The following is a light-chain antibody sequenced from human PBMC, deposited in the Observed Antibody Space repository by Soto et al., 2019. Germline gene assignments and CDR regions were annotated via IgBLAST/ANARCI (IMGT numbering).Light chain of an antibody. Sequence: DIQMTQSPSTLSASVGDRVTITCRASQSISSWLAWYQQKPGKAPKLLIYKASSLESGVPSRFSGSGSGTEFTLIFCSLQPDDFATYYCQQYNSYPWTFGQGTKVDIK. CDR1: QSISSW. CDR3: QQYNSYPWT. V-gene: IGKV1-5*03. J-gene: IGKJ1*01. CDR2: KAS.